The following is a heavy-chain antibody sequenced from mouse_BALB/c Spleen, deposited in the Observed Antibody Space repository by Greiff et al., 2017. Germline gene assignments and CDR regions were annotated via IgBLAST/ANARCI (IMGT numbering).Heavy chain of an antibody. CDR1: GYTFTSYW. CDR2: INPSNGRT. V-gene: IGHV1S81*02. CDR3: ARGAYDGYYVGAMDY. J-gene: IGHJ4*01. D-gene: IGHD2-3*01. Sequence: VQLQQPGAELVKPGASVKLSCKASGYTFTSYWMHWVKQRPGQGLEWIGEINPSNGRTNYNEKFKSKATLTVDKSSSTAYMQLSSLTSEDSAVYYCARGAYDGYYVGAMDYWGQGTSVTVSS.